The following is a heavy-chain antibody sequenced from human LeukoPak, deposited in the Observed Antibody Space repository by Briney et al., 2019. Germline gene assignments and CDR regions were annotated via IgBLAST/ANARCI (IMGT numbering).Heavy chain of an antibody. D-gene: IGHD1-1*01. CDR3: AKYNGGYYSYYYMDV. V-gene: IGHV3-23*01. J-gene: IGHJ6*03. CDR1: GFNFNNYA. Sequence: PGGSLRLSCAASGFNFNNYAMNWVRQAPGKGLEWVSAISDSGGRTYYADSVKGRFTISRDNSKNTLYLQMYSLRAEDTAVYYCAKYNGGYYSYYYMDVWGKGTTVTISS. CDR2: ISDSGGRT.